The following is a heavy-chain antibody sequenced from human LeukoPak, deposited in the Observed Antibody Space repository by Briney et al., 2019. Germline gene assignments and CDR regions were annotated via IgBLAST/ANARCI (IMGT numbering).Heavy chain of an antibody. Sequence: PSETLSLTCTVSGYSISSGYYWGWIRQPPGKGLEWIGSIYHSGSTYYNPSLKSRVTISVDTSKNQFSLKLSSVTAADTALYHCARDGSPVPKYYYGSGSPSWFDPWGQGTLVTVSS. CDR1: GYSISSGYY. V-gene: IGHV4-38-2*02. CDR2: IYHSGST. J-gene: IGHJ5*02. CDR3: ARDGSPVPKYYYGSGSPSWFDP. D-gene: IGHD3-10*01.